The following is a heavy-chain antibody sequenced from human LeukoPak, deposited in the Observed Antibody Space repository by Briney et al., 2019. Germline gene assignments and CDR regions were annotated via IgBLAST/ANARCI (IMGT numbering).Heavy chain of an antibody. D-gene: IGHD3-3*01. Sequence: SETLSLTCTVSGGSISSYYWSWIRQPAGKGLEWIGRIYTSGSTNYSPSLKSRVTISVDTSKNQFSLKLSSVTAADTAVYYCARGAYDFWSGHRWFDPWGQGTLVTVSS. J-gene: IGHJ5*02. CDR1: GGSISSYY. CDR3: ARGAYDFWSGHRWFDP. CDR2: IYTSGST. V-gene: IGHV4-4*07.